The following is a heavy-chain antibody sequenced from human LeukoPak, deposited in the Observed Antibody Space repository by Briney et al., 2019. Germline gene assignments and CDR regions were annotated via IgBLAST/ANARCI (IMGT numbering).Heavy chain of an antibody. CDR1: GFTFSDYS. J-gene: IGHJ4*02. V-gene: IGHV3-21*01. D-gene: IGHD2-15*01. CDR3: AEGIAAPYY. CDR2: ISSSSEYI. Sequence: GGSRRLACVVSGFTFSDYSMNWVSHAPGKVLEWVAFISSSSEYIYYTDSVKGRFTISRDNAKNSLYLQMSSLRAEDTAVYYCAEGIAAPYYWGQGTLVTVSS.